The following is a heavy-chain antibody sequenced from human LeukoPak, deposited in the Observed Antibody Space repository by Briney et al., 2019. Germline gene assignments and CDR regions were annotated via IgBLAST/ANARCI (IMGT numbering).Heavy chain of an antibody. CDR2: IYYSGSA. J-gene: IGHJ3*02. CDR3: ARVEYQLLLSAFDI. V-gene: IGHV4-59*01. CDR1: GGSISSYY. Sequence: SETLSLTCTVSGGSISSYYWSWIRQPLGKGLEWIGYIYYSGSANYNPSLKSRVTISVDTSKNQFSLKLSSVTAADTAVYYRARVEYQLLLSAFDIWGQGTMVTVSS. D-gene: IGHD2-2*01.